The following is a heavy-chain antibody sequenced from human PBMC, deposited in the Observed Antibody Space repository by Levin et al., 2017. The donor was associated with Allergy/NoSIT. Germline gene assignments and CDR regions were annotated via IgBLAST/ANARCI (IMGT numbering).Heavy chain of an antibody. CDR2: IYSSGST. V-gene: IGHV4-61*01. J-gene: IGHJ4*02. CDR3: ARDYNLGY. D-gene: IGHD3-10*01. CDR1: GGSVNSGTYY. Sequence: SQTLSLTCTVSGGSVNSGTYYWSWIRQPPGKALEWIGNIYSSGSTNYNSSLQTRIIISLDTSNNQFSLKLNSVTAADTAVYYCARDYNLGYWGQGILVTV.